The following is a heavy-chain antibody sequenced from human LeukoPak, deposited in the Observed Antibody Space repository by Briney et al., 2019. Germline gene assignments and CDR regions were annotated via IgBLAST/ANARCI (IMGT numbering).Heavy chain of an antibody. D-gene: IGHD3-9*01. CDR3: AKETRDYDILTGYPDY. V-gene: IGHV3-23*01. J-gene: IGHJ4*02. CDR2: ISGSGGST. Sequence: PGGSLRLSCAASGFTFSIYAMSWVRQAPGKGLEWVSAISGSGGSTYYADSVKGRFTISRDNSKNTLYLQMNSLRAEDTAVYYCAKETRDYDILTGYPDYWGQGTLVTVSS. CDR1: GFTFSIYA.